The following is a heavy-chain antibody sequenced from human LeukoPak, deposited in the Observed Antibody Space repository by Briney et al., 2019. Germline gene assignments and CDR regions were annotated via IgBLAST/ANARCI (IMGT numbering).Heavy chain of an antibody. Sequence: SVKVSCKASGGTFSSYAISWVRQAPGQGLEWMGGIIPIFGTANYAQKFQGRVTMTRDTSTSTVYMELSSLRSEDTAVYYCARNGNYVNWNDKRVWFDPWGQGTLVTVSS. V-gene: IGHV1-69*05. CDR3: ARNGNYVNWNDKRVWFDP. CDR1: GGTFSSYA. CDR2: IIPIFGTA. D-gene: IGHD1-1*01. J-gene: IGHJ5*02.